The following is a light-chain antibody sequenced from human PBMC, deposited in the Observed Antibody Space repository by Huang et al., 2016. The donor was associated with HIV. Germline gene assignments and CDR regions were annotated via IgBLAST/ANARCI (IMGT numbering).Light chain of an antibody. V-gene: IGKV1-33*01. CDR2: DAS. J-gene: IGKJ3*01. CDR3: QQFNKLLFT. CDR1: QDISKN. Sequence: DIQMTQSPSFLSASVGDRVTITCQASQDISKNLNWYQKKPGKAPKLLIYDASNLETGVRSRVSRSGSGTDFTFTISSLHPEDIATYYCQQFNKLLFTFGHGTKVDFK.